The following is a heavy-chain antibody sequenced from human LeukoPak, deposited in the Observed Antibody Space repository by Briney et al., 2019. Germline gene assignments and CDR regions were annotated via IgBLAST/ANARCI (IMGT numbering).Heavy chain of an antibody. V-gene: IGHV1-18*01. Sequence: ASVKVSCKASGYTFTSYGISWVRQAPGQGLEWMGWISAYNGNTNYAQKLQGRVTMTTDTSTSTAYMELRSLRSDDTAVYYCARVRGGEGATLQDYWGQGTLVTVSS. CDR3: ARVRGGEGATLQDY. CDR2: ISAYNGNT. CDR1: GYTFTSYG. D-gene: IGHD1-26*01. J-gene: IGHJ4*02.